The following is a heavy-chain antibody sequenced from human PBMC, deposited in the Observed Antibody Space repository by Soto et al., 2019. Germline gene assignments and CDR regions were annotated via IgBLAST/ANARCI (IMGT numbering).Heavy chain of an antibody. D-gene: IGHD2-2*01. Sequence: PSETLSLTCTVSGGSISSYYWSWIRQPPGKGLEWIGYIYYSGSTNYNPSLKSRVTISVDTSKNQFSLKLSSVSAADTAVYYCARGNIVLVPAAIRWFDPWGQGTLVTVSS. CDR2: IYYSGST. J-gene: IGHJ5*02. CDR3: ARGNIVLVPAAIRWFDP. V-gene: IGHV4-59*01. CDR1: GGSISSYY.